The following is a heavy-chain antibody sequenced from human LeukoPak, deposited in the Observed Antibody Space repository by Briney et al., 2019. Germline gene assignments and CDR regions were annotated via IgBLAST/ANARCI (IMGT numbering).Heavy chain of an antibody. Sequence: GGALRLSCAASGFTFRTYPMSWVRQAPGKGLDWVSALSGSGTSTYYADSVKGRFNISRDNSKNTLFLQMNNLRVDDTAVYYCAKGETVTKGPFDNWGQGTLVTVSS. CDR2: LSGSGTST. D-gene: IGHD4-17*01. CDR1: GFTFRTYP. J-gene: IGHJ4*02. V-gene: IGHV3-23*01. CDR3: AKGETVTKGPFDN.